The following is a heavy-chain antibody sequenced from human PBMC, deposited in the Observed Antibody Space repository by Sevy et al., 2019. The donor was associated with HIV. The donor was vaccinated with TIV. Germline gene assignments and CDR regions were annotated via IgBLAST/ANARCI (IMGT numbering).Heavy chain of an antibody. CDR2: LSFGCGEI. J-gene: IGHJ4*02. V-gene: IGHV3-23*01. D-gene: IGHD2-8*01. Sequence: GGSLRLSCAASGFTFSKYSMSWVRQPPGKGLEWVSTLSFGCGEINYADSVKGRFTISRENSKSSVYLQMTNLRPEDTAVYYCAREGCTKPHDYRGQGTLVTVSS. CDR3: AREGCTKPHDY. CDR1: GFTFSKYS.